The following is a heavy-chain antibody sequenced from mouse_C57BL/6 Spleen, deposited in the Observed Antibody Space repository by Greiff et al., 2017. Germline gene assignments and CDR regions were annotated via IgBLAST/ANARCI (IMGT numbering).Heavy chain of an antibody. Sequence: EVQVVESGGDLVKPGGSLKLSCAASGFTFSSYGMSWVRQTPDNRLEWVATISSGGSYTYYPDSVKGRFTISRDNAKNTLYLQMSSLKSEDTAMYYCARHAHYGSSLYAMDYWGQGTSVTVSS. V-gene: IGHV5-6*01. J-gene: IGHJ4*01. CDR3: ARHAHYGSSLYAMDY. CDR1: GFTFSSYG. D-gene: IGHD1-1*01. CDR2: ISSGGSYT.